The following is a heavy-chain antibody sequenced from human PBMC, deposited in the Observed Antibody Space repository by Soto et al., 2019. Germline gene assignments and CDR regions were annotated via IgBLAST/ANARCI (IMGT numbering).Heavy chain of an antibody. D-gene: IGHD3-22*01. CDR3: ATRQVRGIYYDSSGYYYFDY. V-gene: IGHV1-69*01. CDR1: GGTFSSYA. CDR2: IIPIFGTA. Sequence: QVQLVQSGAEVKKPGSSVKVSCKASGGTFSSYAISWVRQAHGQGLEWMGGIIPIFGTANYAQKFQGRVTITADESTSTAYMELSSLRSEDTAVYYCATRQVRGIYYDSSGYYYFDYWGQGTLVTVSS. J-gene: IGHJ4*02.